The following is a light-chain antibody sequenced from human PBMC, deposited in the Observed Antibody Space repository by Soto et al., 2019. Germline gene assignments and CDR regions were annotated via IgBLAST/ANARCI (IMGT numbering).Light chain of an antibody. CDR1: QSVSSY. CDR2: DAS. CDR3: QQRSNWPLT. Sequence: EIVLTQSPATLSLSPGKRATLSCRASQSVSSYLAWYQQKPGQSPRLLIYDASNRATGIPARFSGSGSGTDFTLTISSLEPEDFAVYYCQQRSNWPLTFGGGTKVEIK. J-gene: IGKJ4*01. V-gene: IGKV3-11*01.